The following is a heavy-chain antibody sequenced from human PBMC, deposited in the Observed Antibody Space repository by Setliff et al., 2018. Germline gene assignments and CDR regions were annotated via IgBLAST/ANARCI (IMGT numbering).Heavy chain of an antibody. CDR2: ISSNGGST. CDR1: GFTFSSYA. Sequence: GGSLRLSCAASGFTFSSYAMSWVRQAPGKGLEWVSAISSNGGSTYYADSVKGRFTISRDNVKNSLFLQMNSLRAEDTAVYYCVRDLHWGFDYWGLGTLVTVSS. J-gene: IGHJ4*02. D-gene: IGHD7-27*01. V-gene: IGHV3-23*01. CDR3: VRDLHWGFDY.